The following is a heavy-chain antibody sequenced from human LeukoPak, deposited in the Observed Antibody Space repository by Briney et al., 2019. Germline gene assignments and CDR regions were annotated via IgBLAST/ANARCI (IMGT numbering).Heavy chain of an antibody. CDR2: ISSSSSYI. D-gene: IGHD2-2*01. CDR3: ARDRGYCSSTSCRRFDY. Sequence: GGSLRLSCAASGFTFSSYSMNWVRQAPGKGLEWVSSISSSSSYIYYADSVKGRFTISRGNAKNSLYLQMNSLRAEDTAVYYCARDRGYCSSTSCRRFDYWGQGTLVTVSS. CDR1: GFTFSSYS. J-gene: IGHJ4*02. V-gene: IGHV3-21*01.